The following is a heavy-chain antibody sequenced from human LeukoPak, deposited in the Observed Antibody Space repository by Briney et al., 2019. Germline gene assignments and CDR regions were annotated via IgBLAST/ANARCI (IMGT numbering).Heavy chain of an antibody. CDR2: MNPNSGNT. Sequence: ASVKVSCKASGYTFTSYDINWVRQATGQGLEWMGWMNPNSGNTGYAQKFQGRVTMTRDTSISTAYMELSRLRSDDTAVYYCARDQAETADFQHWGQGTLVTVSS. V-gene: IGHV1-8*02. CDR3: ARDQAETADFQH. J-gene: IGHJ1*01. CDR1: GYTFTSYD. D-gene: IGHD6-25*01.